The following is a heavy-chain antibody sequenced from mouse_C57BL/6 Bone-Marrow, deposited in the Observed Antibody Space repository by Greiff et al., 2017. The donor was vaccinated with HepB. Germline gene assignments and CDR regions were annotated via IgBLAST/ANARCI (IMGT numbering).Heavy chain of an antibody. D-gene: IGHD2-5*01. Sequence: QVQLQQPGAELVMPGASVKLSCKASGYTFTSDWMHWVKQRPGQGLEWIGEIDPSDSYTNYNQKFKGKSTLTVDKSSSTAYMQLSSLTSEDSAVYYCASTYSNYVNWYFDVWGTVTTVTVSS. CDR2: IDPSDSYT. J-gene: IGHJ1*03. CDR3: ASTYSNYVNWYFDV. CDR1: GYTFTSDW. V-gene: IGHV1-69*01.